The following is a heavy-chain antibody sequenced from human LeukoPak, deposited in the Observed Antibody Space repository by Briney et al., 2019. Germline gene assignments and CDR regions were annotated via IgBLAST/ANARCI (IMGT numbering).Heavy chain of an antibody. CDR2: ISDSGDYT. Sequence: GGSLRLSCAGSGFTFSSYAMSWVRQAPGKGLEWVSAISDSGDYTYYADSVKGRFTISRDNSKNTLYLHVNSLRAEDTAVYYCAKDTSIGKYCTSGVCSPFDYWGEGTLVTVSS. V-gene: IGHV3-23*01. CDR3: AKDTSIGKYCTSGVCSPFDY. CDR1: GFTFSSYA. J-gene: IGHJ4*02. D-gene: IGHD2-8*01.